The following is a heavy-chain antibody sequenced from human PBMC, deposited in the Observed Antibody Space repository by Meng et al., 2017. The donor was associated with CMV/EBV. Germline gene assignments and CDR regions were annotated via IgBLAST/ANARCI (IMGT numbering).Heavy chain of an antibody. CDR2: IYSGGST. J-gene: IGHJ4*02. Sequence: GESLKISCAASGFTVSSNYMSWVRQAPGKGLEWVSVIYSGGSTYYADSVKGRFTISRDNSKNTLYLQMNSLRAEDTVVYYCARAQGKGYSSGWLYFDYWGQGTLVTVSS. CDR3: ARAQGKGYSSGWLYFDY. CDR1: GFTVSSNY. V-gene: IGHV3-53*01. D-gene: IGHD6-19*01.